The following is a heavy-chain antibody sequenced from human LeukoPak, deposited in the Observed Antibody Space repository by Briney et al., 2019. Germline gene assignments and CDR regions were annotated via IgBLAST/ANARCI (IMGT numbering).Heavy chain of an antibody. Sequence: SETLSLTCTVSGYSISSGYYWGWIRQPPGKGLEWIGSIYHSGSTYYNPSLKSRVTISLDTSRNQFSLRLSSVTAADTAVYYCARRKGDITGYYDAFDIWGQGTMVTVSS. V-gene: IGHV4-38-2*02. J-gene: IGHJ3*02. CDR2: IYHSGST. CDR1: GYSISSGYY. CDR3: ARRKGDITGYYDAFDI. D-gene: IGHD3-22*01.